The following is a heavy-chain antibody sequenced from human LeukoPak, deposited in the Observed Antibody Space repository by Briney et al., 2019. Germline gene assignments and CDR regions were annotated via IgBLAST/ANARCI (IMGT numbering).Heavy chain of an antibody. CDR1: GFTVSSNY. J-gene: IGHJ4*02. CDR2: IYSGGST. V-gene: IGHV3-66*01. D-gene: IGHD3-22*01. CDR3: AKDPRLYDTSGYFPD. Sequence: GGSLRLSCAASGFTVSSNYMSWVRQAPGKGLEWVSVIYSGGSTYYADSVKGRFTISRDNSKNTLYLQMNSLRAEDTAVYYCAKDPRLYDTSGYFPDWGQGTLVTVSS.